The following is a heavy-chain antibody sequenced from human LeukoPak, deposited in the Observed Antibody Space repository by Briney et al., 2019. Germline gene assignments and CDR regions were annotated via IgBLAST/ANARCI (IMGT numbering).Heavy chain of an antibody. J-gene: IGHJ5*02. D-gene: IGHD4-23*01. Sequence: ASVKVSCKASGYTFTGYYMHWVRQAPGQGLEWMGWINPNSGGTNYAQKFQGRVTMTRDMSTSTDYMELSSLRSEDAAVYYCARDNSVEDTAWWFDPWGQGTLVTVSS. V-gene: IGHV1-2*02. CDR1: GYTFTGYY. CDR2: INPNSGGT. CDR3: ARDNSVEDTAWWFDP.